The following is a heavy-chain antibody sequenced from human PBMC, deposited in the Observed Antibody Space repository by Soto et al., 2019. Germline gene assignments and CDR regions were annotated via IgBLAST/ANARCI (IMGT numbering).Heavy chain of an antibody. J-gene: IGHJ5*02. Sequence: PSETLSLTCAVSGVSINAGGYSWNWIRQSPGKALEWMGHIYQSGSTYYKPSLKGRVTISVDTSKNQFSLKLSSMTAADTAVYYCASCRRTLGDFDPWGQGTLVTVSS. D-gene: IGHD1-7*01. CDR1: GVSINAGGYS. CDR2: IYQSGST. CDR3: ASCRRTLGDFDP. V-gene: IGHV4-30-2*03.